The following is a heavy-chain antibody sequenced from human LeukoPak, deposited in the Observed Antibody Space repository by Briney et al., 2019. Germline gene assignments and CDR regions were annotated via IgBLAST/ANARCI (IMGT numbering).Heavy chain of an antibody. D-gene: IGHD5-18*01. CDR2: INHSGST. V-gene: IGHV4-34*01. Sequence: SETLSLTCAVYGGSFSGYYWSWIRQPPGKGLEWIGEINHSGSTNYNPSLKSRVTISVDTSKNQFSLKLSSVTAADTAVYYCARVMGYSYGYFPDYWGQGTLVTASS. J-gene: IGHJ4*02. CDR3: ARVMGYSYGYFPDY. CDR1: GGSFSGYY.